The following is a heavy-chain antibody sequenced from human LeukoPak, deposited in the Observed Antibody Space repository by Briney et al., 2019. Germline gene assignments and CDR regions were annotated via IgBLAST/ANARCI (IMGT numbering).Heavy chain of an antibody. CDR1: GGSISSYY. V-gene: IGHV4-34*01. CDR2: INHSGST. D-gene: IGHD1-26*01. CDR3: ARMADSGSYPTDFDY. Sequence: SETLSLTCTVSGGSISSYYWSWIRQPPGKGLEWIGEINHSGSTNYNPSLKSRVTISVDTSKNQFSLKLSSVTAADTAVYYCARMADSGSYPTDFDYWGQGTLVTVSS. J-gene: IGHJ4*02.